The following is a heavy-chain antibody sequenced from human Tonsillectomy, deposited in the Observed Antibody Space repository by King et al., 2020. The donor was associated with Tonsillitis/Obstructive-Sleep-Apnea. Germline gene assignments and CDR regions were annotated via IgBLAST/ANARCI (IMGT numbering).Heavy chain of an antibody. J-gene: IGHJ3*02. CDR1: GGSFSGYY. Sequence: VQLQQWGAGLLKPSETLSLTCAVYGGSFSGYYWSWIRQPPGKGLEWIGEIDHSGSTNYNPSLKSRVTISADTSKTQFSLKLSSVTAADTAVYYCAREITTDAFDIWGHGTMVTVSS. CDR3: AREITTDAFDI. D-gene: IGHD3-3*01. V-gene: IGHV4-34*01. CDR2: IDHSGST.